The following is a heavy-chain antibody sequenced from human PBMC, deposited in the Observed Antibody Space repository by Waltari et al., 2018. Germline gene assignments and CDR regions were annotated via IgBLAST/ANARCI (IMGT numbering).Heavy chain of an antibody. CDR3: ARLVVVPAVYYYMDV. Sequence: QVQLQESGPGLVKPSETLSLTCTVSGGSISSYYWSWIRQPPGKGLEWIGYIYYSGSTNYNPSLKSRVTISVDTSKNQFSLKLSSVTAADTAVYYCARLVVVPAVYYYMDVWGKGTTVTVSS. CDR1: GGSISSYY. V-gene: IGHV4-59*01. CDR2: IYYSGST. D-gene: IGHD2-2*01. J-gene: IGHJ6*03.